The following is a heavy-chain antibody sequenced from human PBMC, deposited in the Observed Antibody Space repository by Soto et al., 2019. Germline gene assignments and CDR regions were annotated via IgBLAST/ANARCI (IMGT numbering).Heavy chain of an antibody. CDR2: ISAHNGNT. CDR3: ARGRYGDY. J-gene: IGHJ4*02. D-gene: IGHD1-1*01. CDR1: GYTFTSYG. V-gene: IGHV1-18*01. Sequence: QVHLVQSGAEVKKPGASVKVSCKASGYTFTSYGITWVRQAPGQGLEWMGWISAHNGNTDYAQKPQGRDIGTRDTATSTAYMELRSLRSDDTAVYYCARGRYGDYWGQGALVTVSS.